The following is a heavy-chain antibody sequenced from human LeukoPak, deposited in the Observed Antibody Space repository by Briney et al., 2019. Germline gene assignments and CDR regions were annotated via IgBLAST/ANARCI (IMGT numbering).Heavy chain of an antibody. CDR2: ISPDSGGT. J-gene: IGHJ4*02. CDR3: AREVTTPNFDY. CDR1: RYTFTAYY. Sequence: GASVKVSCKASRYTFTAYYMHWIRQAPGQGLEWMGWISPDSGGTNFAQKFQGRVSMTWDTSITTAYMELSRLSSDDTAVYYCAREVTTPNFDYWGQGTLVTVSS. D-gene: IGHD5-18*01. V-gene: IGHV1-2*02.